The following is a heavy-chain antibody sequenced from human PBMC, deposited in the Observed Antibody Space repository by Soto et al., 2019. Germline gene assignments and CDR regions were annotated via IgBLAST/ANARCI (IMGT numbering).Heavy chain of an antibody. CDR1: RFTFSTYE. Sequence: GGSLRLSCAASRFTFSTYEMIWVRQAPGKGLEWVSYISSSGNTVYYADSAKGRFTISRDNTRNSLYLQMNSLRDEDTALYYCVRYCSSTLCNGVATRTFDYWGQGTLVTVSS. V-gene: IGHV3-48*03. CDR3: VRYCSSTLCNGVATRTFDY. CDR2: ISSSGNTV. J-gene: IGHJ4*02. D-gene: IGHD2-2*01.